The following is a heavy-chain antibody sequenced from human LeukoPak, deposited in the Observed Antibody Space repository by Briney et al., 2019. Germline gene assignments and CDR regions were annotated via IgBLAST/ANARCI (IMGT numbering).Heavy chain of an antibody. V-gene: IGHV1-69*05. D-gene: IGHD3-22*01. CDR2: IIPIFGTT. J-gene: IGHJ4*02. Sequence: ASVKVSCKASGGTFSSYAISWVRQAPGQGLEWMGRIIPIFGTTNYAQKFQGRVTITMDESTSTAYMELSSLRSEDAAVYYCARDSSPYYYDRSGWGDAYWGQGTLVTVSS. CDR3: ARDSSPYYYDRSGWGDAY. CDR1: GGTFSSYA.